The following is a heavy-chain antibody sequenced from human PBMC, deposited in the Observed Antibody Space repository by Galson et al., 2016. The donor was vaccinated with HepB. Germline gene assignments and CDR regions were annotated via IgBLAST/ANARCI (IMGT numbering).Heavy chain of an antibody. Sequence: SVSLSGAASGFNFSTYSMTWVRQAPGKGLEWVYVIVGRGVSKYYTDSVNGRFTISRYNSKNTLYLQMNSLRAEDSAVYFCDKDSGVDAYYFDHWGQGTLVTVSS. CDR3: DKDSGVDAYYFDH. J-gene: IGHJ4*02. CDR1: GFNFSTYS. D-gene: IGHD2-21*02. CDR2: IVGRGVSK. V-gene: IGHV3-23*01.